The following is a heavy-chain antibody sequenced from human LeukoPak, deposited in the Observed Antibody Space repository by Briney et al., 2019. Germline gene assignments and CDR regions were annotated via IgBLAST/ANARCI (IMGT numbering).Heavy chain of an antibody. Sequence: ASVKVSCKASGGTFSSYAISWVRQAPGQGLEWMGGIIPIFGTANYAQKFQGRVTITADESTSTAYMELSSLRAEDTAVYYCAKESPYYSGRDYYFDYWGQGSLVTVSS. J-gene: IGHJ4*02. D-gene: IGHD3-10*01. CDR1: GGTFSSYA. CDR2: IIPIFGTA. V-gene: IGHV1-69*13. CDR3: AKESPYYSGRDYYFDY.